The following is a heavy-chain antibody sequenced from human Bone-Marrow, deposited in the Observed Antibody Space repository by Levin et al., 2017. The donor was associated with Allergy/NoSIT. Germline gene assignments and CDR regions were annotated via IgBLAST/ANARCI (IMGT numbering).Heavy chain of an antibody. CDR3: AREELLNQFDY. D-gene: IGHD1-26*01. CDR2: IYYSGST. J-gene: IGHJ4*02. V-gene: IGHV4-59*01. CDR1: GGSISSYY. Sequence: SETLSLTCTVSGGSISSYYWSWIRQPPGKGLEWIGYIYYSGSTNYNPSLKSRVTISVDTSKNQFSLKLSSVTAADTAVYYCAREELLNQFDYWGQGTLVTVSS.